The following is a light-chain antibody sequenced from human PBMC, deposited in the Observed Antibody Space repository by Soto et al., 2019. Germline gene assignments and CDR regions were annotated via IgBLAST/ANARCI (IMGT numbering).Light chain of an antibody. CDR3: CSYAGSYSNWV. J-gene: IGLJ3*02. CDR1: SSDVGGYNY. V-gene: IGLV2-11*01. CDR2: DVS. Sequence: QSVLTQPASVSGSPGQSITISCTGTSSDVGGYNYVSWYQQHPGKAPKLMIYDVSKRPSGVPDRFSGSKSGNTASLTISGLQAEDEADYYCCSYAGSYSNWVFGGGTKLTVL.